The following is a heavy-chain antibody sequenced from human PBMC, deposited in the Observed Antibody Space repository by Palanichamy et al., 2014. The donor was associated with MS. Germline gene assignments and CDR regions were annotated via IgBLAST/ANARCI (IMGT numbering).Heavy chain of an antibody. J-gene: IGHJ5*02. V-gene: IGHV1-2*02. CDR3: ARGKPVTTPNWFDP. D-gene: IGHD4-17*01. CDR1: GYTFTGYY. CDR2: INPIGGGT. Sequence: QVQLVQSGAEEKKPGASVKVSCKASGYTFTGYYMHWVRQAPGQGLERMGWINPIGGGTNYAQNFQGRVTMTRDTSITTAYMELSRLRSDDTAVYYCARGKPVTTPNWFDPWGQGTLVTVSS.